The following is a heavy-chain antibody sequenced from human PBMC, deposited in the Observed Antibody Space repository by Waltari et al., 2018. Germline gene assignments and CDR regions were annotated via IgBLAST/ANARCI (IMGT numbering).Heavy chain of an antibody. D-gene: IGHD1-26*01. J-gene: IGHJ4*02. CDR1: GFTFSSYG. Sequence: QVQLVESGGGVVQPGGSLRLSCAASGFTFSSYGMHWVRQAPGKGVGWVAFIGYDGSNKYYADSVKGRFTISRDNSKNTLYLQMNSLRAEDTAVYYCAKRDSGTYFDYWGQGTLVTVSS. CDR2: IGYDGSNK. V-gene: IGHV3-30*02. CDR3: AKRDSGTYFDY.